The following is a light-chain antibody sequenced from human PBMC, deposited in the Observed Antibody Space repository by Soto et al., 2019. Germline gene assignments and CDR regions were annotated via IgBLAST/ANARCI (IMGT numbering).Light chain of an antibody. J-gene: IGLJ3*02. CDR3: SSYSPSSLL. V-gene: IGLV2-14*01. CDR1: SNDVGGYGY. CDR2: EVS. Sequence: QSALTQPASVSGSPGETITISCTGTSNDVGGYGYVSWYRQYAGKAPTLMVSEVSYRPSGVSDRFSGSKSGTTAFLTISGFQTEDEGHYYCSSYSPSSLLFGGGTKLTVL.